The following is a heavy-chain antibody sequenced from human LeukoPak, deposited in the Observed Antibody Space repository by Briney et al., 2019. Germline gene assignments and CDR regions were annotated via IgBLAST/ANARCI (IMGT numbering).Heavy chain of an antibody. CDR1: GFTFSSYW. CDR2: INSGGSST. D-gene: IGHD6-13*01. J-gene: IGHJ4*02. Sequence: GGSLRLSCAASGFTFSSYWMHWVRQAPGKGLVWVSRINSGGSSTSYADSVKGRFTISRDNAKNTLYLQMNSLRAEDTAVYYCARLAAAGSEYKNPFDYWGQGTLVTVSS. V-gene: IGHV3-74*01. CDR3: ARLAAAGSEYKNPFDY.